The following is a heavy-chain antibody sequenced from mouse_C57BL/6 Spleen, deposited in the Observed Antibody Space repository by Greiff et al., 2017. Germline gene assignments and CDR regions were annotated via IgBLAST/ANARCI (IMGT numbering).Heavy chain of an antibody. CDR3: ARGPSGSFDY. J-gene: IGHJ2*01. Sequence: EVMLVESEGGLVQPGSSMKLSCTASGFTFSDYYMAWVRQVPEKGLEWVANINYDGSSTYYLDSLKSRFIISRDNAKNILYLQMSILKSEDTATYYCARGPSGSFDYWGQGTTLTVSS. D-gene: IGHD6-1*01. CDR1: GFTFSDYY. V-gene: IGHV5-16*01. CDR2: INYDGSST.